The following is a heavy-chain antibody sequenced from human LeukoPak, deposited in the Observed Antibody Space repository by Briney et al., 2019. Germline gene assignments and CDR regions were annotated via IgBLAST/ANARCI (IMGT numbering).Heavy chain of an antibody. D-gene: IGHD6-13*01. V-gene: IGHV3-53*01. Sequence: GGSLRVSCAASGFTLSSNYMSWVRQAPGKGLEWVSVIYSGGTANYADHMTGRFTIFRENTKKTTYLPMKSLSAEDTAVYYCTEGKKELIAAAGYFDYWGQGTLVTVSS. CDR1: GFTLSSNY. CDR2: IYSGGTA. J-gene: IGHJ4*02. CDR3: TEGKKELIAAAGYFDY.